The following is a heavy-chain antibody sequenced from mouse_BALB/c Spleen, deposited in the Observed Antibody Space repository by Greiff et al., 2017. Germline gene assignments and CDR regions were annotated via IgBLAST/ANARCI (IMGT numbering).Heavy chain of an antibody. CDR3: ARHYDHYAMDY. CDR1: GFSLTGYG. D-gene: IGHD2-4*01. CDR2: IWGDGST. V-gene: IGHV2-6-7*01. Sequence: VKLKESGPGLVAPSQSLSITCTVSGFSLTGYGVNWVRQPPGKGLEWLGMIWGDGSTDYNSALKSRLSISKDNSTSQVFFKMNSLQTDDTARYYCARHYDHYAMDYWGQGTSVTVSS. J-gene: IGHJ4*01.